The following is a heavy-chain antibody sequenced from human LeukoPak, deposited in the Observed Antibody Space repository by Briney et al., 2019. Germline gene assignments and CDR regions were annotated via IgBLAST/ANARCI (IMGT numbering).Heavy chain of an antibody. Sequence: ASVKVSCKASGYTFTGYYIHWVRQAPGQGLEWMGWINPNSGGTKYAQKFQGRVTMTRDTSISTAYMELNWLTSDDTAVYYCARLRNGYRDFDYWGQGTLVTVSS. D-gene: IGHD5-18*01. CDR2: INPNSGGT. V-gene: IGHV1-2*02. J-gene: IGHJ4*02. CDR3: ARLRNGYRDFDY. CDR1: GYTFTGYY.